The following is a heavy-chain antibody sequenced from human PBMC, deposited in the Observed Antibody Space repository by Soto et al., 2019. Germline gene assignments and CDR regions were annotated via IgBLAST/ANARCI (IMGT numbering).Heavy chain of an antibody. CDR3: ARKSVEVVFGVVIMDYYGMDV. CDR1: GGTFSSYA. Sequence: WASVKVSCKASGGTFSSYAISWVRQAPGQGLEWMGGIIPIFGTANYAQKFQGRVTITADESTSTAYMELSSLRSEDTAVHYCARKSVEVVFGVVIMDYYGMDVWGQGTTVTVSS. D-gene: IGHD3-3*01. CDR2: IIPIFGTA. J-gene: IGHJ6*02. V-gene: IGHV1-69*13.